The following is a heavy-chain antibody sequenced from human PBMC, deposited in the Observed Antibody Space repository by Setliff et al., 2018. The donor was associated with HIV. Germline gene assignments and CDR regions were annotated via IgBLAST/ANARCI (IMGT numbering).Heavy chain of an antibody. D-gene: IGHD2-8*02. CDR1: GGSFSGHQ. J-gene: IGHJ4*02. Sequence: PSETLSLTCAVYGGSFSGHQWSWIRQPPGKGLEWIGGINHSEDTNYNSFLKSRVTISLDMSKNQFSLKLSSVTAADTAVYYCARQESYGNGGLYYFDYWGQGTLVTVS. V-gene: IGHV4-34*01. CDR3: ARQESYGNGGLYYFDY. CDR2: INHSEDT.